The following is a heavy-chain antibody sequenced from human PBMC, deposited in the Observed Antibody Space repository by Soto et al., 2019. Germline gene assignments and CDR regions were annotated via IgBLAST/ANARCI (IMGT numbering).Heavy chain of an antibody. D-gene: IGHD3-16*02. CDR2: INSDGRST. CDR3: AREVDYDYIWGSYRYTGTLPD. V-gene: IGHV3-74*01. J-gene: IGHJ4*02. Sequence: EVQLVESGGGLVQPGGSLRLSCAASGFTFSSYWMHWVRQAPGKGLVWVSRINSDGRSTSYADSVKGRFTISRDNAKNTLYLQMNSLRAEGTAVYYCAREVDYDYIWGSYRYTGTLPDWGQGTLVTVSS. CDR1: GFTFSSYW.